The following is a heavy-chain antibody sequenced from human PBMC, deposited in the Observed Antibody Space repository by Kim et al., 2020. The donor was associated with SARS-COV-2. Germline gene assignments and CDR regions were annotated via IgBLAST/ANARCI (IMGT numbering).Heavy chain of an antibody. CDR3: TTAGGYDSYYYYGMDV. V-gene: IGHV3-15*01. CDR2: IKSKTDGGTT. CDR1: GFTFSNAW. D-gene: IGHD5-12*01. J-gene: IGHJ6*02. Sequence: GGSLRLSCAASGFTFSNAWMSWVRQAPGKGLEWVGRIKSKTDGGTTDYAAPVQGRFTISRDDSKNTLYLQMNSLKTEDTAVYYCTTAGGYDSYYYYGMDVWGQGTTVTVSS.